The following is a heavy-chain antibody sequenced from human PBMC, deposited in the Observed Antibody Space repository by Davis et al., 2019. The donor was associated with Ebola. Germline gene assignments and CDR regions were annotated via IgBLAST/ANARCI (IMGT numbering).Heavy chain of an antibody. CDR1: GFTFSSYW. D-gene: IGHD3-16*01. CDR3: VRELYDYVWLAYLDR. Sequence: GESLKISSAASGFTFSSYWMHWVRQAPGKGLVWVSRINSDGSSTSYADSVKGRFTISRDNSRSTLHLQMNKLKTEDTAIYYCVRELYDYVWLAYLDRWGQGTLVTVSS. V-gene: IGHV3-74*01. J-gene: IGHJ4*02. CDR2: INSDGSST.